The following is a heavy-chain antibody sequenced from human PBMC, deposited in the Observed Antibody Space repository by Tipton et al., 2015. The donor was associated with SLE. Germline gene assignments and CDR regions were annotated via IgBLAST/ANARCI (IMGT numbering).Heavy chain of an antibody. V-gene: IGHV3-23*03. J-gene: IGHJ4*02. CDR2: IYSGGST. CDR1: GFNFSSYA. D-gene: IGHD6-19*01. Sequence: SLRLSCAASGFNFSSYAMSWVRQAPGKGLEWVSVIYSGGSTYYADSVKGRFTISRDNSKNTLYLQMNSLRAEDTAVYYCAKVILGAGTIDYWGQGTLVTVSS. CDR3: AKVILGAGTIDY.